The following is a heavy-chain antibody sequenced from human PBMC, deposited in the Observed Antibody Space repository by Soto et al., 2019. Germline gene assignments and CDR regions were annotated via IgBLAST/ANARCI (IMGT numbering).Heavy chain of an antibody. V-gene: IGHV1-69*02. J-gene: IGHJ6*03. Sequence: SVKVSCKASGGTFSSYTISWVRQAPGQGLEWMGRIIPILGIANYAQKFQGRVTITADKSTSTAYMELSSLRSEDTAVYYCASGSSGSAYYPHYYMDVWGTGTTVTVSS. CDR2: IIPILGIA. D-gene: IGHD3-16*01. CDR3: ASGSSGSAYYPHYYMDV. CDR1: GGTFSSYT.